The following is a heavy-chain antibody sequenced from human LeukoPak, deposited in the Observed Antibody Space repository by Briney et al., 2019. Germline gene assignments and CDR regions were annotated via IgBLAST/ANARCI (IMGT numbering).Heavy chain of an antibody. CDR3: ARGEGYCSSTSCYITWFDP. D-gene: IGHD2-2*02. J-gene: IGHJ5*02. CDR1: GGSISSYY. Sequence: KPSETLSLTCTVSGGSISSYYWSWIRQPAGKGLEWIGRIYTSGSTNYNPSLKSRVTMSVDTSKNQFSLKLSSVTAADTAVYYCARGEGYCSSTSCYITWFDPWGQGTLVTVSS. V-gene: IGHV4-4*07. CDR2: IYTSGST.